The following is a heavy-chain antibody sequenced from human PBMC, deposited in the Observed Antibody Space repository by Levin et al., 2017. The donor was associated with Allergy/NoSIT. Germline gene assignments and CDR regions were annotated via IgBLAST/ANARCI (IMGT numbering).Heavy chain of an antibody. CDR1: DGSVSSSPYY. CDR3: ARGPGPNWNYDY. V-gene: IGHV4-61*03. Sequence: TAGGSLRLSCAVSDGSVSSSPYYWSWIRQPPGKGLEWIGYIFNSGTTRYNPSLKSRLTISIETSNNRFSLKLTSVTAADTAVYFCARGPGPNWNYDYWGQGTLVTVSS. CDR2: IFNSGTT. J-gene: IGHJ4*02. D-gene: IGHD1-7*01.